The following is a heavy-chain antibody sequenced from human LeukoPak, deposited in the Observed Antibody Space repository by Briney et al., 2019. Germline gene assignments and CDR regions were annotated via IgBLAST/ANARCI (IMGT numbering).Heavy chain of an antibody. CDR3: AKGRSSSGYDYVDY. CDR2: ISGSGGSI. V-gene: IGHV3-23*01. Sequence: QTGGSLRLSCAASGFTFSSYAMSWVRQAPGKGLEWVSVISGSGGSIHYADSVKGRFTISRDNSKNTLYVQMSSLRAEDTAVYYCAKGRSSSGYDYVDYWGQGTLVTVSS. J-gene: IGHJ4*02. CDR1: GFTFSSYA. D-gene: IGHD3-22*01.